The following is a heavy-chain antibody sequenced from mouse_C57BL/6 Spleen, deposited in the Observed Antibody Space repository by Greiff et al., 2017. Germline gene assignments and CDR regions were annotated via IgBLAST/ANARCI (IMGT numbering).Heavy chain of an antibody. V-gene: IGHV5-4*01. CDR2: ISDGGSYT. CDR3: ARDTTTVVSGLYFGV. J-gene: IGHJ1*03. Sequence: EVQLVEPGGGLVKPGGSLKLSCEASGFTFSSYAMSWVRQTPEKRLEWVATISDGGSYTDYPDNVKGRFTISRDNAKNNLYLQMSHLKSEDTAMYDCARDTTTVVSGLYFGVRGTGATVTVSS. D-gene: IGHD1-1*01. CDR1: GFTFSSYA.